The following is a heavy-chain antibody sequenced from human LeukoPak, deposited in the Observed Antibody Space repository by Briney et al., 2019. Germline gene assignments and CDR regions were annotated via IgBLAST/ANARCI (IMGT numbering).Heavy chain of an antibody. D-gene: IGHD3-22*01. V-gene: IGHV3-23*01. CDR2: ISGSGGST. Sequence: GGSLRLSCAASGFTFSSYAMSWVRQAPGKGLEWVSAISGSGGSTYYADSVKGRFTISRDNSKNTLYLQMNSLRAEDTAVYYCAKVAGTDYYDSSGYTTKSGTDYWGQGTLVTVSS. J-gene: IGHJ4*02. CDR3: AKVAGTDYYDSSGYTTKSGTDY. CDR1: GFTFSSYA.